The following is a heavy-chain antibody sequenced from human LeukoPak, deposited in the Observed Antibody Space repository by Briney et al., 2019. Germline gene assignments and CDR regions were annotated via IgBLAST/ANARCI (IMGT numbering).Heavy chain of an antibody. CDR2: IKQDGSEK. Sequence: GGSLRLSCAASGFTFSSYWMSWDRQAPGKGLEWVANIKQDGSEKYYVDSVKGRFTISRDNAKNSLYLQMNSLRAEDTAVYYCAREMGITMIVVVTPDAFDIWGQGTMVTVSS. CDR3: AREMGITMIVVVTPDAFDI. D-gene: IGHD3-22*01. CDR1: GFTFSSYW. J-gene: IGHJ3*02. V-gene: IGHV3-7*01.